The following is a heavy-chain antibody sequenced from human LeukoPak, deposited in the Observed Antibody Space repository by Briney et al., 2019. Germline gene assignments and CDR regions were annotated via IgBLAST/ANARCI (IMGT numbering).Heavy chain of an antibody. V-gene: IGHV1-18*01. CDR2: ISAYNGNT. J-gene: IGHJ3*02. CDR3: ARERGGWHSDAFDI. D-gene: IGHD6-19*01. CDR1: GYTFTSYG. Sequence: ASVKVSCKASGYTFTSYGIRWVRQAPGQGLEWMGWISAYNGNTNYAQKLQGRVTMTTDTSTSTAYMELRSLRSDDTAVYYCARERGGWHSDAFDIWGQGTMVTVSS.